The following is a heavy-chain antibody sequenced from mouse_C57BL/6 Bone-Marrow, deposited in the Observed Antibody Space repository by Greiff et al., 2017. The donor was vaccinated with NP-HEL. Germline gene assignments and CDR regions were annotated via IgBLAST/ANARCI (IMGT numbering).Heavy chain of an antibody. CDR2: ISSGGSYT. CDR3: ARRTTVVADYYAMDY. D-gene: IGHD1-1*01. J-gene: IGHJ4*01. CDR1: GFTFSSYG. V-gene: IGHV5-6*02. Sequence: EVKVVESGGDLVKPGGSLKLSCAASGFTFSSYGMSWVRQTPDKRLEWVATISSGGSYTYYPDSVKGRFTISRDNAKNTLYLQMSRLKSEDTAMYYGARRTTVVADYYAMDYWGQGTSVTVSS.